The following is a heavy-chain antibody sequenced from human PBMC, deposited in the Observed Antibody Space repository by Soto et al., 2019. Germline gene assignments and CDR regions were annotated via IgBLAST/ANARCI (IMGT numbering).Heavy chain of an antibody. V-gene: IGHV4-34*01. CDR1: GGSFSGYY. CDR2: INHSGST. Sequence: QVQLQQWGAGLLKPSETLSLTCAVYGGSFSGYYWSWIRQPPGKGLEWIGEINHSGSTNYNPSLKSRVTISVDTSKNQFSLKLSSVTAADTAVYYCARVSYDYYYYMDVWGKGTTVPVSS. D-gene: IGHD1-20*01. J-gene: IGHJ6*03. CDR3: ARVSYDYYYYMDV.